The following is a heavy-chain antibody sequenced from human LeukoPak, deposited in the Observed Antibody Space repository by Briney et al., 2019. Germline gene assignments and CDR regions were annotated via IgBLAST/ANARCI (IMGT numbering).Heavy chain of an antibody. D-gene: IGHD6-25*01. CDR2: ISNTGTT. J-gene: IGHJ4*02. CDR3: ARGFAAADY. CDR1: GATIRGFY. V-gene: IGHV4-59*08. Sequence: PSETLSLTCTVSGATIRGFYWSWFRQPPGKGLDWIGHISNTGTTTYNPSLKSRVTISVDTSKNQFSLKLSSVTAADTAVYYCARGFAAADYWGLGTLVTVSS.